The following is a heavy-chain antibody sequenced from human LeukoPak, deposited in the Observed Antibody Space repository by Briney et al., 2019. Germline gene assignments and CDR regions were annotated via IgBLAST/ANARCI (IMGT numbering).Heavy chain of an antibody. Sequence: SQTLSLTCAISGDSVSSNSAAWNWIRQSPSRGLEWLGRTYYRSKWYSDYAVSLRSRISINPDTSKNQFSLKLSSVTAADTAVYYCARGSRNQFDIVVVPADTRFWFDPWGQGTLVTVSS. CDR2: TYYRSKWYS. CDR1: GDSVSSNSAA. CDR3: ARGSRNQFDIVVVPADTRFWFDP. J-gene: IGHJ5*02. V-gene: IGHV6-1*01. D-gene: IGHD2-2*01.